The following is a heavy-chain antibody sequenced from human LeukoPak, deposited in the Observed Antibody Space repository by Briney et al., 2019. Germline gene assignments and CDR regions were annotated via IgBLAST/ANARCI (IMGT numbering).Heavy chain of an antibody. J-gene: IGHJ6*03. CDR1: GYSISSSYY. D-gene: IGHD3-10*01. CDR2: IYHSRGT. V-gene: IGHV4-38-2*02. CDR3: ARLNCDNSGGLYHYYYMDV. Sequence: SETLSLTCTVSGYSISSSYYWGWIRQPPGKGLEWVGNIYHSRGTYYNPSLQSRVTISLDTSKNQFALRLTSVTAADTAVYYCARLNCDNSGGLYHYYYMDVWGKGTTVTVSS.